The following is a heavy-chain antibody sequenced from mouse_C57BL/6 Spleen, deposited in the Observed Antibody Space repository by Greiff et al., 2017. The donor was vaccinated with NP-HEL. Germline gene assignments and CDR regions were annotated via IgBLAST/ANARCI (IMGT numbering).Heavy chain of an antibody. CDR2: IDPETGGT. CDR3: TRLRQGAYAMDY. J-gene: IGHJ4*01. Sequence: VQLQESGAELVRPGASVTLSCKASGYTFTDYAMHWVKQTPVPGLEWIGAIDPETGGTAYNQKFKGKAILTADKSSSTAYMELRSLTSEDSAVYYCTRLRQGAYAMDYWGQGTSVTVSS. V-gene: IGHV1-15*01. CDR1: GYTFTDYA. D-gene: IGHD2-12*01.